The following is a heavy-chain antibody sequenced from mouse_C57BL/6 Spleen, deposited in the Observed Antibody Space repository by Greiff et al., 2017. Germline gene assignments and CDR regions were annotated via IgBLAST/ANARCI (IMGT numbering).Heavy chain of an antibody. J-gene: IGHJ4*01. V-gene: IGHV7-3*01. CDR3: ARYNPGSSYPYYAMDY. CDR2: IRNKANGYTT. D-gene: IGHD1-1*01. Sequence: EVQLVESGGGLVQPGGSLSLSCAASGFTFTDYYMSWVRQPPGKALEWLGFIRNKANGYTTEYSASVKGRFTISRDNSQSILYLQMNALRAEDSATYNCARYNPGSSYPYYAMDYWCQGTSVTVSS. CDR1: GFTFTDYY.